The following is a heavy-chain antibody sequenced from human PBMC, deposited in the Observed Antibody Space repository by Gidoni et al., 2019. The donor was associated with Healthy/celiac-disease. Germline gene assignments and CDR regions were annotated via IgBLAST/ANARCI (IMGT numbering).Heavy chain of an antibody. Sequence: VQLQQWGAGLMKPSETLSLTCAVYGGSCSGYYWSWIRQPPGKGLEWIGEINHSGSTNYNPSLKSRVTISVDTSKNQFSLKLSSVTAADTAVYYCARAAAGTGVFDYWGQGTLVTVSS. J-gene: IGHJ4*02. CDR1: GGSCSGYY. CDR3: ARAAAGTGVFDY. CDR2: INHSGST. V-gene: IGHV4-34*01. D-gene: IGHD6-13*01.